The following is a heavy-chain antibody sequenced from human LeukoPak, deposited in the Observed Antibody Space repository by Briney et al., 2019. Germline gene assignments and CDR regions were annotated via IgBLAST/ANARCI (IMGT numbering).Heavy chain of an antibody. CDR1: GGSFGGYY. D-gene: IGHD4-17*01. Sequence: SETLSLTCAVYGGSFGGYYWSWIRQPPGKGLEWIGEINHSGSTNYNPSLKSRVTISVDTSKNQFSLKLSSVTAADTAVYYCARVSSATVTTSYFDYWGQGTLVTVSS. J-gene: IGHJ4*02. V-gene: IGHV4-34*01. CDR3: ARVSSATVTTSYFDY. CDR2: INHSGST.